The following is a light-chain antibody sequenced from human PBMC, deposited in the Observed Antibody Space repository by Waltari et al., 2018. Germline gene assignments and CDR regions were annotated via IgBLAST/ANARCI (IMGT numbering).Light chain of an antibody. CDR2: LGS. V-gene: IGKV2-28*01. J-gene: IGKJ4*01. Sequence: DIVMTQSPLSLPVTPGETASISCRSSQSLLQSNGYNYLDWYLQKPGQSPQLLIYLGSNRASGVPDRFSGSGSGTDFTLKISRVEAEDVGVYYCMQALQLPVTFGGGTKVEIK. CDR3: MQALQLPVT. CDR1: QSLLQSNGYNY.